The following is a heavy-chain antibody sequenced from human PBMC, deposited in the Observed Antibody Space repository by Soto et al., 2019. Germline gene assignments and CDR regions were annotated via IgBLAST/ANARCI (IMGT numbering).Heavy chain of an antibody. CDR2: IWYDGSNK. J-gene: IGHJ4*02. V-gene: IGHV3-33*01. CDR3: ARDSMGCSSTSCYGGFDY. CDR1: GFTFSSYG. Sequence: QVQLVESGGGVVQPGRSLRLSCAASGFTFSSYGMHWVRQAPGKGLEWVAVIWYDGSNKYYADSVKGRFTISRDNSKNTLYLQMNSLRAEDTAMYYCARDSMGCSSTSCYGGFDYWGQGTLVTVSS. D-gene: IGHD2-2*01.